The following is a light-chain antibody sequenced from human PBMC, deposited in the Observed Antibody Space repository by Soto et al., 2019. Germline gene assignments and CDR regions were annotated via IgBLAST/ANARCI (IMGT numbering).Light chain of an antibody. J-gene: IGKJ1*01. CDR3: QQYGSSPPWT. CDR1: QSVSSSY. CDR2: GAS. V-gene: IGKV3-20*01. Sequence: EIVLTQSPGTLSLSPGERATLSCRASQSVSSSYLAWYQQKPGQAPRLLISGASSRATGIPDRFSGSGSGKDFTRTISRLEHEDFAVYYCQQYGSSPPWTFGQGTKVEIK.